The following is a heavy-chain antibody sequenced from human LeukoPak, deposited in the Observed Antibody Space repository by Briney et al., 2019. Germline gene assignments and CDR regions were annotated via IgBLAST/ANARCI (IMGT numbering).Heavy chain of an antibody. CDR1: GFTFSSYW. V-gene: IGHV3-7*03. CDR3: ARDWFDGDYDRFDY. J-gene: IGHJ4*02. CDR2: INQDGSQK. D-gene: IGHD4-17*01. Sequence: GGSLRLSCAVSGFTFSSYWMSWFRQAPGKGLEWVANINQDGSQKFSVDSVKGRFTISRDNAKNSLSLQMSSLRVEDTAVYYCARDWFDGDYDRFDYWGQGTLVTVSS.